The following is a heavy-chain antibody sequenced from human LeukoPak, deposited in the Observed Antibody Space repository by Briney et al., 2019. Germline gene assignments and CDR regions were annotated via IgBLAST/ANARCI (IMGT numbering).Heavy chain of an antibody. Sequence: GGPLRLSCAASGFTFSGHAMSWVRQAPGKGLEWVSAISGSGGSTYYADSVKGRFTISRDNSKSTLYLQMNSLRAEDTAVYYCAKESCSSTSCYLGYYYYGMDVWGQGTTVTVSS. CDR3: AKESCSSTSCYLGYYYYGMDV. CDR1: GFTFSGHA. CDR2: ISGSGGST. D-gene: IGHD2-2*01. J-gene: IGHJ6*02. V-gene: IGHV3-23*01.